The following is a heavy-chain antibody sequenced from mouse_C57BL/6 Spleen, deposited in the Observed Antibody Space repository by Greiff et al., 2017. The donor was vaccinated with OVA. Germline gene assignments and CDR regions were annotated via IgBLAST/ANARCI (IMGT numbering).Heavy chain of an antibody. CDR3: GSITTVVDWYFDV. CDR2: IYPGDGDT. CDR1: GYAFSSSW. V-gene: IGHV1-82*01. J-gene: IGHJ1*03. D-gene: IGHD1-1*01. Sequence: QVQLQQSGPELVKPGASVKISCKASGYAFSSSWMNWVKQRPGKGLEWIGRIYPGDGDTNYNGKFKGKATLTADKSSSTAYMQLSSLTSEDSAVYFCGSITTVVDWYFDVWGTGTTVTVSS.